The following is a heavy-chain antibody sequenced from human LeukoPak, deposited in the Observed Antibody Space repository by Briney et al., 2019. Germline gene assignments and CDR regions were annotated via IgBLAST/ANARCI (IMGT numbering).Heavy chain of an antibody. CDR3: ARRANSGFDAFDI. Sequence: QSSETLSLTCTVSGGSISSYYWSWIRQPPGKGLGWIGYIYYSGSTNYNPSLKSRVTISVDTSKNQFSLKLSSVTAADTAVYYCARRANSGFDAFDIWGQGTMVTVSS. CDR2: IYYSGST. CDR1: GGSISSYY. D-gene: IGHD3-22*01. V-gene: IGHV4-59*01. J-gene: IGHJ3*02.